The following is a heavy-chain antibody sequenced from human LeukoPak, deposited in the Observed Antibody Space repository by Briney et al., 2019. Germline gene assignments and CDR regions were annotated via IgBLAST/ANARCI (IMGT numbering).Heavy chain of an antibody. CDR2: ISWNSDQI. J-gene: IGHJ6*02. CDR1: GFTFDDYS. CDR3: AKDKDGSRWYGMDV. Sequence: GGSLRLSCAASGFTFDDYSMHWVRQAPGKGLEWVSGISWNSDQIHYADSVKGRSTISRDNAKNSLYLQMSSLRTEDTALYYCAKDKDGSRWYGMDVWGQGTTVTVSS. D-gene: IGHD6-13*01. V-gene: IGHV3-9*01.